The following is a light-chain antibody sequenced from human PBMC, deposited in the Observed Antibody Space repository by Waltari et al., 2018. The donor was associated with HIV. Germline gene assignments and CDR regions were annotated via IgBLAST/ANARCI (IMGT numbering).Light chain of an antibody. J-gene: IGLJ2*01. CDR3: SSYVGSGTSVL. Sequence: QSALTQPASVSGSPGQSITISCTGISSDVGSYNLVSWYQVHPGKVPKLLISEDNKRPSGVSDRFSGSRSGDTASLTISGLQAEDAADYYCSSYVGSGTSVLFGGGTNLTVL. V-gene: IGLV2-23*01. CDR2: EDN. CDR1: SSDVGSYNL.